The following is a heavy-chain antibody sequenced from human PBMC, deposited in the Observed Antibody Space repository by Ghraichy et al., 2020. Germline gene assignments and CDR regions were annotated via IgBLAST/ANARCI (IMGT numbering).Heavy chain of an antibody. V-gene: IGHV4-38-2*02. CDR3: ARVTSYSDSSGPPRY. CDR1: GYSISSAYY. J-gene: IGHJ4*02. Sequence: SETLSLTCTVSGYSISSAYYWGWIRQPPGKGLEWIGSISHSGSTYYNSSLKSRVTISVDMSKNQFSLKLSSVTAADTAVYYCARVTSYSDSSGPPRYWGQGTLVTVSS. CDR2: ISHSGST. D-gene: IGHD3-22*01.